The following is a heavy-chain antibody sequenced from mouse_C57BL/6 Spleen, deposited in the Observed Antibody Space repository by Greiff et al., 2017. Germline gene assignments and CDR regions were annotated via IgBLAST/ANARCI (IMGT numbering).Heavy chain of an antibody. V-gene: IGHV1-15*01. J-gene: IGHJ2*01. Sequence: QVQLQQSGAELVRPGASVTLSCKASGYTFTDYEMHWVKQTPVHGLEWIGAIDPETGGTAYNQKFKGKAILTADKSSSTAYMELRSLTSEDSAVYYCTRYGTTVVAYYFDYWGQGTTLTVSS. D-gene: IGHD1-1*01. CDR3: TRYGTTVVAYYFDY. CDR1: GYTFTDYE. CDR2: IDPETGGT.